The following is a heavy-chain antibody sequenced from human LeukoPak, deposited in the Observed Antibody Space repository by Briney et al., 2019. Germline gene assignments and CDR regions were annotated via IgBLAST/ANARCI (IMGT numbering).Heavy chain of an antibody. CDR2: ISAYSGNT. CDR3: ARDTSPVLLWFGESLIDY. CDR1: GYTFTSYG. V-gene: IGHV1-18*01. D-gene: IGHD3-10*01. J-gene: IGHJ4*02. Sequence: ASVKVSCKASGYTFTSYGISWVRQAPGQGLEWMGWISAYSGNTNYAQKLQGRVTMTTDTSTSTAYMELRSLRSDDTAVYYCARDTSPVLLWFGESLIDYWGQGTLVTVSS.